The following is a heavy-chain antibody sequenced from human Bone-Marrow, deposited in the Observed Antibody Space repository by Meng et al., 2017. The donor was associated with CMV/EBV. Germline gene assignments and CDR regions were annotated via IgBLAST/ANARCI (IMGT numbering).Heavy chain of an antibody. V-gene: IGHV3-13*01. CDR3: ASAPSPTHFAY. CDR2: IGTVGDT. J-gene: IGHJ4*02. CDR1: GFTFGTYD. Sequence: GGSLRLSCTASGFTFGTYDCHCVRQPTGKGLEWVSSIGTVGDTYSIGSVKGRFIISREDGKNTVYLQMNGLRAGDTGLYYCASAPSPTHFAYWGQGAPVTVAS.